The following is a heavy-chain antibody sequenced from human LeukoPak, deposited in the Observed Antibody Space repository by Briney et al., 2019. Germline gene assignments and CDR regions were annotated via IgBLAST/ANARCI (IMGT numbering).Heavy chain of an antibody. CDR1: GYSFTNYW. CDR2: IYPGDSDT. Sequence: GESLKISCKSSGYSFTNYWIAWVRQMPGKGLEWMGIIYPGDSDTRYSPSFQGQVTISAVKSISTAYLQWSSLKASDTAMYYCARLKAVDTARGYVYYFCHGTLVTVSS. V-gene: IGHV5-51*01. D-gene: IGHD5-18*01. J-gene: IGHJ4*03. CDR3: ARLKAVDTARGYVYY.